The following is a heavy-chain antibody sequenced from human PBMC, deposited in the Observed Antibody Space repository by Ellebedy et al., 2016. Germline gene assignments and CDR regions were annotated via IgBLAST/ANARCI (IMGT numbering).Heavy chain of an antibody. CDR1: GFTFGDFA. CDR2: IRSKAYGGTA. D-gene: IGHD2-2*02. CDR3: TRAYCSSTSCYNFYFDS. J-gene: IGHJ4*02. Sequence: GGSLRLXCTASGFTFGDFAINWFRQAPGKGLEWVGFIRSKAYGGTADYAASVTGRFTISRDDSKNIAYLQLNSLKIEDTAVYYCTRAYCSSTSCYNFYFDSWGQGTVVTVSS. V-gene: IGHV3-49*03.